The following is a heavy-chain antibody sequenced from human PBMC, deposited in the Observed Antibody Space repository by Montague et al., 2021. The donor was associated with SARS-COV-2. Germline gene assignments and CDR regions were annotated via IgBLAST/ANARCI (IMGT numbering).Heavy chain of an antibody. CDR3: AKGSGYP. D-gene: IGHD6-25*01. CDR2: IYSSGST. J-gene: IGHJ2*01. CDR1: GGSVTSTTYY. V-gene: IGHV4-31*03. Sequence: TLSLTCTVSGGSVTSTTYYWSWFRQRPGRGLEWVGFIYSSGSTAYSPSLEIRLTMSIDTSKNQFSLRLTSATAADTAVYYCAKGSGYPWGRGTRVAVSS.